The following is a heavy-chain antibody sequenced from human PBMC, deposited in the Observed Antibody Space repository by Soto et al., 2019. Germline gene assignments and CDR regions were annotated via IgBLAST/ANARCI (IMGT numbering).Heavy chain of an antibody. Sequence: ESGGGVVQPGRSLRLSCAASGFTFSSYAMHWVRQAPGKGLEWVAVISYDGSNKYYADSVKGRFTISRDNSKNTLYLQMNSLRAEDTAVYYCARGIAAAYYFDYWGQGTLVTVSS. J-gene: IGHJ4*02. D-gene: IGHD6-13*01. CDR1: GFTFSSYA. CDR2: ISYDGSNK. V-gene: IGHV3-30-3*01. CDR3: ARGIAAAYYFDY.